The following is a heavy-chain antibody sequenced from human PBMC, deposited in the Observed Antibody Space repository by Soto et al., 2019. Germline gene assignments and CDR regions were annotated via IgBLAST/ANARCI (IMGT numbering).Heavy chain of an antibody. V-gene: IGHV1-69*13. CDR3: ARPRGDDYSNYYYYYYGMDV. D-gene: IGHD4-4*01. J-gene: IGHJ6*02. Sequence: SVKVSCKASGGTFSSYAISWVRQAHGQGLEWMGGIIPIFGTANYAQKFQGRVTITADESTSTAYMELSSLRSEDTAVYYCARPRGDDYSNYYYYYYGMDVWGQGTTVTVSS. CDR2: IIPIFGTA. CDR1: GGTFSSYA.